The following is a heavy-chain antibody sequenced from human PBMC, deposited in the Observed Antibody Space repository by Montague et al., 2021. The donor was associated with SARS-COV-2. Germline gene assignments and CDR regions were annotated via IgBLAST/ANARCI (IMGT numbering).Heavy chain of an antibody. CDR2: IFYTGGT. CDR1: GGSITNYY. V-gene: IGHV4-59*13. J-gene: IGHJ4*02. Sequence: SETLSLTCTVSGGSITNYYWNWIRQPPGKGLEWIGYIFYTGGTNYNPSLKSRVTISVDTSKNQFSLKLTSVTAADTAVYYCARGTWQQLNYWGQGTLVTVSS. CDR3: ARGTWQQLNY. D-gene: IGHD6-13*01.